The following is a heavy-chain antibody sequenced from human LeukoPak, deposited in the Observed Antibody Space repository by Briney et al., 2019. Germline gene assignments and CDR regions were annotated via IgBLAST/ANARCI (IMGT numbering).Heavy chain of an antibody. J-gene: IGHJ4*02. V-gene: IGHV4-59*01. CDR3: ARARTHYFDY. CDR2: IYYSGST. Sequence: SETLSLTCTVSGGSISSYYWSWIRQPPGKGPEWIGYIYYSGSTNYNPSLKSRVTISVDTSKNQFSLKLSSVTAADTAVYYCARARTHYFDYWGQGTLVTVSS. D-gene: IGHD1-1*01. CDR1: GGSISSYY.